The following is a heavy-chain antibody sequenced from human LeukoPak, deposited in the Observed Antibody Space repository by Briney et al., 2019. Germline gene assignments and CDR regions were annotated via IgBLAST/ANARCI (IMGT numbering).Heavy chain of an antibody. D-gene: IGHD3-22*01. CDR1: GGTFSSYA. V-gene: IGHV1-69*13. CDR3: ARVGYYDSSGYYPPDY. Sequence: SAKVSCKASGGTFSSYAISWVRQAPGQGLEWMGGIIPIFGTANYAQRFQGRVTITADESTSTAYMELSSLRSEDTAVYYCARVGYYDSSGYYPPDYWGQGTLVTVSS. CDR2: IIPIFGTA. J-gene: IGHJ4*02.